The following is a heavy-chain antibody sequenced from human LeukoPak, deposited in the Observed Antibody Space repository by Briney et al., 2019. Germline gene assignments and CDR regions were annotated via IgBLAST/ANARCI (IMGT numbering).Heavy chain of an antibody. CDR1: GFTFSYYS. CDR2: IDSSSATT. V-gene: IGHV3-48*01. CDR3: AKDMTYYYDSSGYYSDY. Sequence: GGSLRLSCAASGFTFSYYSMTWVRQAPGKGLEWVSYIDSSSATTYYADSVKGRFTISRDNSKNTLYLQMNSLRAEDTAVYYCAKDMTYYYDSSGYYSDYWGQGTLVTVSS. J-gene: IGHJ4*02. D-gene: IGHD3-22*01.